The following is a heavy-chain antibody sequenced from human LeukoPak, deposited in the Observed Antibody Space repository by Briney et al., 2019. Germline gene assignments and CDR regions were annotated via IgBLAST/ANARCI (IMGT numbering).Heavy chain of an antibody. CDR1: GFTFSSYA. CDR2: ISGSGGST. V-gene: IGHV3-23*01. CDR3: AGYSGSYPLYY. Sequence: GGSLRLSCAASGFTFSSYAMSWVRQAPGKGLEWVSAISGSGGSTYYADSVKGRFTISRDNSKNTLYLQMNSLRAEDTAVYYCAGYSGSYPLYYWGQGTLVTVSS. D-gene: IGHD1-26*01. J-gene: IGHJ4*02.